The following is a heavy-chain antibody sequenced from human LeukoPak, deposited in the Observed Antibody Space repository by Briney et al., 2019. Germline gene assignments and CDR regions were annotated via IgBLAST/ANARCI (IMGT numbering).Heavy chain of an antibody. D-gene: IGHD3-22*01. Sequence: GGSLRLSCAASGFTFSSYGMHWVRQAPGKGLEWVSSISSSSSYIYYADSVKGRFTISRDNAKNSLYLQMNSLRAEDTAVYYCARDSYYDSSGYPYWGQGTLVTVCS. CDR1: GFTFSSYG. V-gene: IGHV3-21*01. CDR3: ARDSYYDSSGYPY. J-gene: IGHJ4*02. CDR2: ISSSSSYI.